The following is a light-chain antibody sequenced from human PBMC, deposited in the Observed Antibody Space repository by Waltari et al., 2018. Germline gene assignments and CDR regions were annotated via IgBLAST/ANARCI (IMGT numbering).Light chain of an antibody. CDR2: AAS. V-gene: IGKV1-8*01. Sequence: QMTQSPSSLSASVGDRVTVTCQASQDISKYLNWYQQKPGKAPKLLIYAASTLQSGVPSRFSGSGSGTDFTLTISCLQSEDFATYFCQHYYNYPWTFGQGTKVEIK. CDR1: QDISKY. J-gene: IGKJ1*01. CDR3: QHYYNYPWT.